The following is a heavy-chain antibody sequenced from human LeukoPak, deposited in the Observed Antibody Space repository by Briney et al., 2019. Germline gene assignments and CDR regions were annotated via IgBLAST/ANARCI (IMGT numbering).Heavy chain of an antibody. CDR3: ARVGGSYGYFFDY. D-gene: IGHD1-26*01. CDR1: GFTFNNYG. V-gene: IGHV3-33*01. Sequence: GRSLRLSCAASGFTFNNYGMHWVRQAPGKRLGWVAVIWYDGSKKYYADSVKGRFPLSKDNSKNTLYLQMNSLRAEDTAVYYCARVGGSYGYFFDYWGQGTLVTVSS. J-gene: IGHJ4*02. CDR2: IWYDGSKK.